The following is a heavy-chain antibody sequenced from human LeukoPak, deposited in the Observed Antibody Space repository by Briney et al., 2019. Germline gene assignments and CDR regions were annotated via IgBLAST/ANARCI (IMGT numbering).Heavy chain of an antibody. D-gene: IGHD1-1*01. CDR2: INHSGST. Sequence: SETLSLTCAVYGGSFSGYYWSWIRQPPGKGLEWIGEINHSGSTNYNPSLKSRVTISVDTSKNQFSLKLSSVTAADTAVYYCARDGATGTTLIWFDPWGQGTLVTVSS. J-gene: IGHJ5*02. CDR3: ARDGATGTTLIWFDP. V-gene: IGHV4-34*01. CDR1: GGSFSGYY.